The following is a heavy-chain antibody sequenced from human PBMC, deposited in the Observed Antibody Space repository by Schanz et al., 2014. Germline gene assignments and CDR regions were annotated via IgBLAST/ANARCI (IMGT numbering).Heavy chain of an antibody. CDR3: AAHRQYTGYYDWFDP. J-gene: IGHJ5*02. CDR1: GFSFSDHA. V-gene: IGHV4-59*04. D-gene: IGHD1-26*01. CDR2: IYYSGTT. Sequence: VELVESGGGLVQPGGSLRLSCAASGFSFSDHAMDWVRQAAGKGLEWIGGIYYSGTTYYNPSLKSRLTMSVDTSKNQFSLKLTSVTAADTAVYYCAAHRQYTGYYDWFDPWGQGTLVTVSS.